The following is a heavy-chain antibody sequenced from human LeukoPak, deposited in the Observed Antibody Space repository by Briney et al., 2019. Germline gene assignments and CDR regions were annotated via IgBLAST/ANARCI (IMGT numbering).Heavy chain of an antibody. D-gene: IGHD3-10*01. CDR2: IKQDGSEK. CDR1: EFTFSGSW. J-gene: IGHJ4*02. Sequence: PGGPLRLSCAASEFTFSGSWMSWVRQAPGKGLEWVAHIKQDGSEKYYVDSVKGRFAISRDNGKNSLYLQMNTLRAEDTAVYYCARVLPYGSGLFDYWGQGTLVTVSS. CDR3: ARVLPYGSGLFDY. V-gene: IGHV3-7*04.